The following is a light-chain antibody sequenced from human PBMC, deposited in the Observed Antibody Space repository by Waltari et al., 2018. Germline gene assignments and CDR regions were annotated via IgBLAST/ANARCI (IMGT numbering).Light chain of an antibody. CDR1: QGISKW. CDR3: QQHDDFPRT. Sequence: DIHMTQSPSSLSASVGDSVTVTCRASQGISKWLAWYQQKPGKAPKLLIYGASTLETGVPSRFSGSGSGTDFTLTISSLQPEDIATYFCQQHDDFPRTFGQGTKVEI. CDR2: GAS. J-gene: IGKJ1*01. V-gene: IGKV1-33*01.